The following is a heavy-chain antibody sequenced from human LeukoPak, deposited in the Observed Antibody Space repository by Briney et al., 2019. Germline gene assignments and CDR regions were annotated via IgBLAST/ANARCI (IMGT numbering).Heavy chain of an antibody. CDR2: INPNSGGT. D-gene: IGHD4-17*01. J-gene: IGHJ5*02. CDR1: GYTFTGYY. Sequence: ASVKVSCKASGYTFTGYYMHWVRQAPGQGLEWMGWINPNSGGTNYAQKFQGRVTMTMDTSISTAYMELSRLRSDDTAVYYCARGPFTTVLNWFDPWGQGTLVTVSS. V-gene: IGHV1-2*02. CDR3: ARGPFTTVLNWFDP.